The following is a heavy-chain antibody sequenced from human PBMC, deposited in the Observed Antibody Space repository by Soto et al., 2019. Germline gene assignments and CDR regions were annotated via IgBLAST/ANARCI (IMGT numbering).Heavy chain of an antibody. Sequence: QVQLVQSGAEVKKPGASVKVSCKASGYTFTSSGIGWVRQAPGQGLEWMGWINPDNGNTNYAQRLQGRVTLTTDTSTSTAYRELRSLRSDDTALYSCARIRFGITGTKGGSDYWGQGTLVTVSS. CDR3: ARIRFGITGTKGGSDY. CDR1: GYTFTSSG. CDR2: INPDNGNT. D-gene: IGHD1-20*01. J-gene: IGHJ4*02. V-gene: IGHV1-18*01.